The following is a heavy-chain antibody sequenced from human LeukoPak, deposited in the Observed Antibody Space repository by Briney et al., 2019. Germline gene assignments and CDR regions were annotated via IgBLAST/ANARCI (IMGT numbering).Heavy chain of an antibody. CDR3: ARGNMVRGGSFDY. D-gene: IGHD3-10*01. J-gene: IGHJ4*02. CDR2: INHSGST. V-gene: IGHV4-34*01. CDR1: GGSFSGYY. Sequence: TSETLSLTCAVYGGSFSGYYWSWIRQPPGKGLEWIGEINHSGSTNYNPSLKSRVTISVDTSKNQFSLKLSSVTAADTAVYYCARGNMVRGGSFDYWGQGTLVTVSS.